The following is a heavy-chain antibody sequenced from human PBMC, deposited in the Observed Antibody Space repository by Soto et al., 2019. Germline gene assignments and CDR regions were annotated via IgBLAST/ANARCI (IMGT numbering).Heavy chain of an antibody. Sequence: QVQLEESGGGVVQPGRSLRLSCAASGFTVSSYAMHWVRQAPGKGLEWVTVISYDGKVAYYADSVKGRFTISRDNSKNTLYLQMNSLKTEDTAMYYCAKEGPITNWYFDYWGQGTLVTVSS. CDR3: AKEGPITNWYFDY. V-gene: IGHV3-30*18. CDR2: ISYDGKVA. CDR1: GFTVSSYA. J-gene: IGHJ4*02. D-gene: IGHD1-1*01.